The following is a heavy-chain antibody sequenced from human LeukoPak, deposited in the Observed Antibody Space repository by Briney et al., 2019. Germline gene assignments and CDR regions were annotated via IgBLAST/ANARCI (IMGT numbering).Heavy chain of an antibody. CDR1: GYTFTGYY. V-gene: IGHV1-2*06. CDR2: INPNNGGT. D-gene: IGHD3-22*01. Sequence: ASVKVSCKASGYTFTGYYIHWVRQAPGQGLEWMGRINPNNGGTKYAQKFQGRVTMTRDTSISTAHMELSRLRSDDTAVYYCARGQVVVITTPFGMDVWGQGTTVTVSS. J-gene: IGHJ6*02. CDR3: ARGQVVVITTPFGMDV.